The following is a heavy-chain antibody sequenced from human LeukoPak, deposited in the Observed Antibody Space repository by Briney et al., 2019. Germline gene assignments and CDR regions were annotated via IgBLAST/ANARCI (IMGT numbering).Heavy chain of an antibody. CDR2: INRDGSTT. V-gene: IGHV3-74*03. CDR1: ETTFSKFW. J-gene: IGHJ6*02. CDR3: ARGNYYSMDV. D-gene: IGHD2/OR15-2a*01. Sequence: GGSLRLSCAASETTFSKFWMHWVRQAPGKGLVWVSGINRDGSTTTYADSVKGRFTVSRDNAKNTLYLQMSSLRAEDTAVYYCARGNYYSMDVWGQGTTVTVSS.